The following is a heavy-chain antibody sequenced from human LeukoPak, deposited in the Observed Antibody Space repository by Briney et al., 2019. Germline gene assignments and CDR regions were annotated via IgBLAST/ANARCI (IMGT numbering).Heavy chain of an antibody. J-gene: IGHJ4*02. D-gene: IGHD3-22*01. V-gene: IGHV4-4*07. CDR3: ARDYSDGSGYYPLFDN. CDR1: GGSISIHY. CDR2: FYTSGST. Sequence: SETLSLTCTVSGGSISIHYWSWIRQPAGKGLEWIGRFYTSGSTNYNPSLKSRVSMSVDTSKNQFSLKLNSVTAADTAVYYCARDYSDGSGYYPLFDNWGQGTLVTVSS.